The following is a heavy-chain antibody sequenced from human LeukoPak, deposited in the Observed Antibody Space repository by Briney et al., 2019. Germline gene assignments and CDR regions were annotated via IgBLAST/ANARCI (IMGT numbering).Heavy chain of an antibody. J-gene: IGHJ4*02. CDR2: IKQDGREI. CDR3: ARDKQVGATYFDY. CDR1: GFTFSISA. D-gene: IGHD1-26*01. V-gene: IGHV3-7*01. Sequence: PGGSLRLSCAASGFTFSISAMSWVRQAPGKGLEWVANIKQDGREIYYVDSVKGRFTISRDNAKNSLYLQMNSLRAEDTAVYYCARDKQVGATYFDYWGQGTLVTVSS.